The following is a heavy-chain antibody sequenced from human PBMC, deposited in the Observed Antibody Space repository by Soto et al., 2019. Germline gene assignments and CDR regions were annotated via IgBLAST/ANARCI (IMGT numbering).Heavy chain of an antibody. J-gene: IGHJ4*02. D-gene: IGHD2-2*01. CDR1: GFTFSDYY. Sequence: GGSLRLSCAASGFTFSDYYMSWIRQAPGKGLEWVSYISSSRSYTNYADSVKGRFTISRDNAKNSLYLQMNSLRAEDTAVYYCARAYCSSTSCHDYWGQGTLVTVSS. CDR2: ISSSRSYT. V-gene: IGHV3-11*05. CDR3: ARAYCSSTSCHDY.